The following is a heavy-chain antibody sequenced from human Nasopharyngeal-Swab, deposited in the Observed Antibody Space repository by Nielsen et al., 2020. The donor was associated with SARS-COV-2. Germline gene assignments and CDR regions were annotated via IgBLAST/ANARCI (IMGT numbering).Heavy chain of an antibody. CDR3: TRGGLYGMDV. Sequence: GGSLRLSCAASGFTFSTAWMTWVRQAPGKGLEWVGLIKSKTDGGTTDYAAPVKGRLTISRDDSKNTLYLQMNSLKTEDTAVYYCTRGGLYGMDVWGQGTTVTVSS. CDR1: GFTFSTAW. V-gene: IGHV3-15*01. J-gene: IGHJ6*02. CDR2: IKSKTDGGTT. D-gene: IGHD3-16*01.